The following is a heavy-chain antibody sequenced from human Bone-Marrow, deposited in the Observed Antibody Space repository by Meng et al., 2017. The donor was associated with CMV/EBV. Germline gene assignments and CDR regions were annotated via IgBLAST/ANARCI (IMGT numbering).Heavy chain of an antibody. CDR2: IYYSGST. Sequence: GSLRLSCTVSGGSISSYYWSWIRQPPGKGLEWIGYIYYSGSTNYNPSLKSRVTISVDTSKNQFSLKLSSVAAADTAVYYGARAGRGGIVGAVNWFDPWGQGTRVTVSS. V-gene: IGHV4-59*01. D-gene: IGHD1-26*01. J-gene: IGHJ5*02. CDR1: GGSISSYY. CDR3: ARAGRGGIVGAVNWFDP.